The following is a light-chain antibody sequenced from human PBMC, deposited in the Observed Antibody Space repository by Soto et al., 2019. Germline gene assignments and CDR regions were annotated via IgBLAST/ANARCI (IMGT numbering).Light chain of an antibody. CDR1: QSVSSY. CDR2: DAS. CDR3: QQRSNLPFT. Sequence: ESVVTQSPATLSLPPGERATLSCRASQSVSSYLAWYRQKPGQAPRLLIYDASNRATGIPARFSGSGSGTDFTLTISSLDPEDFAVYYCQQRSNLPFTFGPGTKVDIK. J-gene: IGKJ3*01. V-gene: IGKV3-11*01.